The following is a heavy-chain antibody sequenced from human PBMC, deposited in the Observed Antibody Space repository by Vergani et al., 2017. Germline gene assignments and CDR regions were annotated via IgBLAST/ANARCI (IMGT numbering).Heavy chain of an antibody. CDR3: ARHARYSSGWYLIDY. V-gene: IGHV4-59*08. CDR2: IYYSGST. D-gene: IGHD6-19*01. J-gene: IGHJ4*02. Sequence: QVQLQESGPGLVKPSETLSLTCTVSGGSISSYYWSWIRQPPGKGLEWSGYIYYSGSTNYNPSLKSRVTISVDTSKNQFSLKLSSVTAADTAVYYCARHARYSSGWYLIDYWGQGTLVTVSS. CDR1: GGSISSYY.